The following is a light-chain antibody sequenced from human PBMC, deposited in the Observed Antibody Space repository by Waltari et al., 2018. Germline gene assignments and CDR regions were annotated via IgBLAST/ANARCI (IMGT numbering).Light chain of an antibody. Sequence: QAALTQPPSMSGSPGQSVTISCTGASSDIGGYNRVSWYQQHPGKAPKLMIYEVSQRASGVSDGFSGSRSGNTASLTISGLQAEDEADYYCSSYAGSNTILFGGGTRLTVL. V-gene: IGLV2-8*01. CDR1: SSDIGGYNR. CDR3: SSYAGSNTIL. J-gene: IGLJ2*01. CDR2: EVS.